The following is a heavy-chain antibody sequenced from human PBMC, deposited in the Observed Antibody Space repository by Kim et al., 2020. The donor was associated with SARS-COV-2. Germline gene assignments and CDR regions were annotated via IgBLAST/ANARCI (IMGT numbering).Heavy chain of an antibody. V-gene: IGHV3-48*02. J-gene: IGHJ4*02. CDR3: ARDPSKTGYSSSWYHFDY. Sequence: GGSLRLSCAASGFTFSSYSMNWVRQAPGKGLEWVSYISSSSSTIYYADSVKGRFTISRDNAKNSLYLQMNSLRDEDTAVYYCARDPSKTGYSSSWYHFDYWGQGTLVTVSS. D-gene: IGHD6-13*01. CDR2: ISSSSSTI. CDR1: GFTFSSYS.